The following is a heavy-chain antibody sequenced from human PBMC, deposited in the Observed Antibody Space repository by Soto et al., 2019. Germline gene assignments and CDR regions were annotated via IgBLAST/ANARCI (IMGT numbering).Heavy chain of an antibody. CDR1: GFTFSSYW. D-gene: IGHD6-19*01. J-gene: IGHJ4*02. Sequence: EVQLVESGRGLVQPGGSLRLSCAASGFTFSSYWMNWVRQAPGKGLEWVANIKQDGTEKHYVDSVKDRFTISRDNAKSSLHLQLNSLRADDTAVYYCAGGTGWFIVDWGQGTLVTVSS. CDR3: AGGTGWFIVD. CDR2: IKQDGTEK. V-gene: IGHV3-7*02.